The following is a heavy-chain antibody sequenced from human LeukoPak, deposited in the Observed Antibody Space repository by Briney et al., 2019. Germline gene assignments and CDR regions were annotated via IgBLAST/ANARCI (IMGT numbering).Heavy chain of an antibody. CDR1: GGSISSYY. D-gene: IGHD1-26*01. CDR2: IYTSGST. J-gene: IGHJ3*02. V-gene: IGHV4-4*07. CDR3: ARESQGGSYFLDAFDI. Sequence: PSETLSLTCTVSGGSISSYYWSWIRQPAGKGLEWIGRIYTSGSTNYNPSLKSRVTMSVDTSKNQFSLKLSSVTAADTAVYYCARESQGGSYFLDAFDIWGQGTMVTVSS.